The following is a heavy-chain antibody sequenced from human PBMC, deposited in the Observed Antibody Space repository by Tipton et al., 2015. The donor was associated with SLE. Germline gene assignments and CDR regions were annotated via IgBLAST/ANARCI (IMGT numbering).Heavy chain of an antibody. Sequence: QSEAEVKKPGASVKVSCKASGYTFTGYYMHWVRQAPGQGLEWMGWISAYNGNTNYAQKLQGRVTMTTDTSTSTAYMELRSLRSDDTAVYYCARVGVVPGEGAFDIWGQGTMVTVSS. D-gene: IGHD2-2*01. CDR2: ISAYNGNT. V-gene: IGHV1-18*04. CDR1: GYTFTGYY. J-gene: IGHJ3*02. CDR3: ARVGVVPGEGAFDI.